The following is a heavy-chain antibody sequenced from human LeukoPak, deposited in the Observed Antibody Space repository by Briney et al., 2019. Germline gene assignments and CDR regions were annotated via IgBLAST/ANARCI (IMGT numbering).Heavy chain of an antibody. J-gene: IGHJ4*02. CDR1: GGSISSGGYS. CDR2: IYHSGST. V-gene: IGHV4-30-2*01. CDR3: ARLIEYDSSGYYRHYFDY. D-gene: IGHD3-22*01. Sequence: SETLSLTCAVSGGSISSGGYSWSWIRQPPGKGLEWIGYIYHSGSTYYNPSLKSRVTIPVDRSKNQFSLNLRSVTAADTAVYYCARLIEYDSSGYYRHYFDYWGQGTLVTVSS.